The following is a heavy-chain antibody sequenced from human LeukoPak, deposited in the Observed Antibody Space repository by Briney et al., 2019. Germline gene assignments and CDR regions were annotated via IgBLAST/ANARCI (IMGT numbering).Heavy chain of an antibody. CDR3: ATWTLAGKYWFDP. J-gene: IGHJ5*02. CDR2: IIPIFGTA. CDR1: GGTFSSYA. V-gene: IGHV1-69*05. Sequence: SVKVSCKASGGTFSSYAISWVRQAPGQGLEWMGGIIPIFGTANYAQKFQGRVTITTDESTSTAYMELSSLRSEDTAVYYCATWTLAGKYWFDPWGQGTLVTVSS. D-gene: IGHD3-10*01.